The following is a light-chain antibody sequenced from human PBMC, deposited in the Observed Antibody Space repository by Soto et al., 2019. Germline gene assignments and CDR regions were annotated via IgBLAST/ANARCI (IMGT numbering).Light chain of an antibody. CDR1: SSNIGAGYA. J-gene: IGLJ2*01. V-gene: IGLV1-40*01. CDR3: QSYDDGLSGSV. CDR2: NND. Sequence: QSVLTQPPSVSGAPGQRVTISCTGTSSNIGAGYAVHWYQQLPGTALKLLIYNNDNRPSGVPDRISASNSGTSASLAITGLQAEDEAHYYCQSYDDGLSGSVFGGGTKLTVL.